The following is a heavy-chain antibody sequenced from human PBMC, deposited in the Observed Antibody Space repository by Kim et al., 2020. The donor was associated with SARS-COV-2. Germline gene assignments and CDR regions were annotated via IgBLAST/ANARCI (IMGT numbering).Heavy chain of an antibody. V-gene: IGHV3-30*18. D-gene: IGHD6-19*01. Sequence: GGSLRLSCAASGFTFSSYGMHWVRQAPGKGLEWVAVISYDGSNKYYADSVKGRFTISRDNSKNTLYLQMNSLRAEDTAVYYCAKVGSGWYGVYFDYWGQGTLVTVSS. J-gene: IGHJ4*02. CDR2: ISYDGSNK. CDR1: GFTFSSYG. CDR3: AKVGSGWYGVYFDY.